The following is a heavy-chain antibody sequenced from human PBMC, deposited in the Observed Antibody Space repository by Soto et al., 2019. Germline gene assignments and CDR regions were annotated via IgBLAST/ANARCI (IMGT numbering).Heavy chain of an antibody. CDR3: AREAVVAARYFDL. D-gene: IGHD2-15*01. V-gene: IGHV3-7*01. Sequence: EVQLVESGGGLVQPGGSLRLSCAASGFTFSSYWMSWVRQAPGKGLEWVANIKQDGSEKYYVDSVKGRFTISRDNAKNSLYQQMNSLRAEDTAVYYCAREAVVAARYFDLWGRGTLVTVSS. CDR1: GFTFSSYW. CDR2: IKQDGSEK. J-gene: IGHJ2*01.